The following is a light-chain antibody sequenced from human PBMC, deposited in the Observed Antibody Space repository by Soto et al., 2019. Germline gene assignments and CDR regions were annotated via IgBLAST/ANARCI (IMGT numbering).Light chain of an antibody. J-gene: IGLJ2*01. CDR1: SSDVCGYNY. Sequence: QSALTQPASVSGSPGQSITISCTGTSSDVCGYNYVSWYQQHPGKAPKLMIYDVSNRPSGASNRFSGSKSGNTASLTISGLQAEDEADYYCTSYTSSSTILFGGGTKVTVL. CDR2: DVS. V-gene: IGLV2-14*03. CDR3: TSYTSSSTIL.